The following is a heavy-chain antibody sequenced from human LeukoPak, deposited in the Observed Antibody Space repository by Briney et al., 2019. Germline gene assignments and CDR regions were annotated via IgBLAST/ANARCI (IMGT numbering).Heavy chain of an antibody. J-gene: IGHJ5*02. CDR3: AHRMITFGGIIVPAHNWFDP. V-gene: IGHV2-5*02. CDR1: GFSLSTSGVG. CDR2: IYWDDDK. D-gene: IGHD3-16*02. Sequence: SGPTLVKPTQTLSLTCTFSGFSLSTSGVGVGWIRQPPGKALEWLALIYWDDDKRYSPSLKSRLTITKDTSKNQVVLTMTNMDPVDTATYYCAHRMITFGGIIVPAHNWFDPWGQGTLVTVSS.